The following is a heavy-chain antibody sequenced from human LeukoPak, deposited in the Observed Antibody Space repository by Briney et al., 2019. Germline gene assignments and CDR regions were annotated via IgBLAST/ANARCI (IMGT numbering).Heavy chain of an antibody. J-gene: IGHJ2*01. D-gene: IGHD4-17*01. CDR3: ARESYGDYDL. CDR1: GGSIISHY. CDR2: IYHRGTT. V-gene: IGHV4-59*11. Sequence: SETLSLTCSVSGGSIISHYWTWIRQPPGKGLEWIGNIYHRGTTNYNPSLKSRVTISVDKSKNQFSLKLSSVTAADTAVYYCARESYGDYDLWGRGTLVTVSS.